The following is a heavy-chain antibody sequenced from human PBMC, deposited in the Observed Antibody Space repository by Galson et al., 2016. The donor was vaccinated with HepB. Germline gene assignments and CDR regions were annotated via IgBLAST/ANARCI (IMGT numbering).Heavy chain of an antibody. CDR3: ARHSAVPKTRGFDL. CDR2: ST. Sequence: STHYNPSLESRVSISMDTSQNHLSLNLNSVTAADTAVYYCARHSAVPKTRGFDLWGQGTMVSVSS. J-gene: IGHJ3*01. V-gene: IGHV4-39*07. D-gene: IGHD6-19*01.